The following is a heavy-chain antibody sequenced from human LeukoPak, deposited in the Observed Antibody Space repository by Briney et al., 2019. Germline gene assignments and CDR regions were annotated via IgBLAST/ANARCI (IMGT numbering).Heavy chain of an antibody. CDR3: ARDNSYGAIDY. CDR2: IYYSGST. J-gene: IGHJ4*02. V-gene: IGHV4-31*03. Sequence: KTSETLSLTCTVSGGSIRSGGYYWSWIRQHPGKGLEWIGYIYYSGSTYYNPSLKSRVTISVDTSKNQFSLKLSSVTAADTAVYYCARDNSYGAIDYWGQGTLVTVSS. D-gene: IGHD5-18*01. CDR1: GGSIRSGGYY.